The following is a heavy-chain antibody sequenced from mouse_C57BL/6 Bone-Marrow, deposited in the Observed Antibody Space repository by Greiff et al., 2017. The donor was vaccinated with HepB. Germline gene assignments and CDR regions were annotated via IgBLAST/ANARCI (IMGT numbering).Heavy chain of an antibody. CDR3: ARGKYSYWYFDV. CDR2: INPGSGGT. CDR1: GYAFTNYL. D-gene: IGHD5-1*01. J-gene: IGHJ1*03. V-gene: IGHV1-54*01. Sequence: QVQLQQSGAELVRPGTSVKVSCKASGYAFTNYLIEWVKQRPGQGLEWIGVINPGSGGTNYNEKFKGKATLTADKSSSTAYMQLSSLTSEDSAVYFCARGKYSYWYFDVWGTGTTVTVSS.